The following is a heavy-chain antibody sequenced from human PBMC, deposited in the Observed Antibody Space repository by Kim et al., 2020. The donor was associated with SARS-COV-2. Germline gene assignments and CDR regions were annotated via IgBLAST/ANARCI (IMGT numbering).Heavy chain of an antibody. CDR3: AKELLGGYYYYMDV. J-gene: IGHJ6*03. CDR1: GFTFSSYG. Sequence: GGSLRLSCAASGFTFSSYGMHWVRQAPGKGLEWVAVISYDGSNKYYADSVKGRFTISRDNSKNTLYLQMNSLRAEDTAVYYCAKELLGGYYYYMDVWGKGTTVTVSS. V-gene: IGHV3-30*18. CDR2: ISYDGSNK. D-gene: IGHD2-15*01.